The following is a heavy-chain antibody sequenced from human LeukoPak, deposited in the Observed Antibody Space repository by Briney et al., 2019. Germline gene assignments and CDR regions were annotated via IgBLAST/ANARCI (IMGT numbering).Heavy chain of an antibody. CDR2: IYSSGGT. CDR1: GGSISSGSYY. CDR3: ARDSVLYYFDS. V-gene: IGHV4-61*02. D-gene: IGHD6-6*01. J-gene: IGHJ4*02. Sequence: SETLSLTCTVSGGSISSGSYYWTWIRQPAGKGLEWIGRIYSSGGTNYNPSLKSRVTISVDTSKKHFSLELSSVTATDTAVYYCARDSVLYYFDSWGQGTLVTVSS.